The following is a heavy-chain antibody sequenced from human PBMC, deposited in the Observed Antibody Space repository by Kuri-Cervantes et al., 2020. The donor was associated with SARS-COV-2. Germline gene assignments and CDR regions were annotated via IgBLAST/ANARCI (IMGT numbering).Heavy chain of an antibody. CDR2: IYTSGST. CDR3: ARDPRGITFGGVIVDAFDI. J-gene: IGHJ3*02. V-gene: IGHV4-4*07. CDR1: GCPISSYY. D-gene: IGHD3-16*02. Sequence: SETLSLTCTVSGCPISSYYWSWIRQPAGKGLEWIGRIYTSGSTNYNPSLKSRVTMSVDTSKTQFSLKLSSVTAADTAVYYCARDPRGITFGGVIVDAFDIWGQGTMVTVSS.